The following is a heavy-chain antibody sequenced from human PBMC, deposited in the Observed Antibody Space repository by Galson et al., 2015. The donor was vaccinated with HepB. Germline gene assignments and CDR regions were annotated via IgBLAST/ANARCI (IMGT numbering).Heavy chain of an antibody. CDR2: VSASGGST. V-gene: IGHV3-23*01. CDR1: GFTFSNYA. Sequence: SLRLSCAASGFTFSNYAMSWVRQAPGKGLEWVATVSASGGSTFYADSVKGRFTISRDNSKNTLYVQMNSLTDEDTAVYYCAKDGVPGQVEPRPYSDNWGQGALFTVAA. D-gene: IGHD1-1*01. CDR3: AKDGVPGQVEPRPYSDN. J-gene: IGHJ4*02.